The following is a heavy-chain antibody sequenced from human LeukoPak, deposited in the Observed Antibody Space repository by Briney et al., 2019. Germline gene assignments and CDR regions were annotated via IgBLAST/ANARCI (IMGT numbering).Heavy chain of an antibody. D-gene: IGHD5-18*01. V-gene: IGHV3-7*01. J-gene: IGHJ4*02. Sequence: PGGSLRPSCAASGFTFSSFEMNWVRQAPGKGLEWVANIKQDGSEKYYVDSVKGRFTISRDNAKNSLYLQMNSLRAEDTAVYYCARWDTAMALAYWGQGTLVTVSS. CDR3: ARWDTAMALAY. CDR1: GFTFSSFE. CDR2: IKQDGSEK.